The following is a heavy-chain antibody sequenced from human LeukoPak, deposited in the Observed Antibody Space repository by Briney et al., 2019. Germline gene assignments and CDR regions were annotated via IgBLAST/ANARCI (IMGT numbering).Heavy chain of an antibody. CDR2: IYYSGST. V-gene: IGHV4-39*07. J-gene: IGHJ5*02. CDR1: GGSISSSSYY. Sequence: SETLSLTCTVSGGSISSSSYYWGWIRQPPGKGLEWIGSIYYSGSTYYNPSLKSRVTISVDTSKNRFSLKLSSVTAADTAVYYCAGNPEITFGGVIVPWGQGTLVTVSS. D-gene: IGHD3-16*01. CDR3: AGNPEITFGGVIVP.